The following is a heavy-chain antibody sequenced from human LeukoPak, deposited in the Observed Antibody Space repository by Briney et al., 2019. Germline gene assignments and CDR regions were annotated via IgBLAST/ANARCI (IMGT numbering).Heavy chain of an antibody. CDR2: ISSSSSTI. J-gene: IGHJ3*02. CDR1: GFTFSSYS. D-gene: IGHD2/OR15-2a*01. CDR3: ARNEYSDAFDI. Sequence: PGGSLRLSCAASGFTFSSYSMNWVRQAPGKGLEWVSYISSSSSTIYYADSVKGRFTISRDNAKNSLYLQMNSLRAEDTAVYYCARNEYSDAFDIWGQGTMVTVSS. V-gene: IGHV3-48*01.